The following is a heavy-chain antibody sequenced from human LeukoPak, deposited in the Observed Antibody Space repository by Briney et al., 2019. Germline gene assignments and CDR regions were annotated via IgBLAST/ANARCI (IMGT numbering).Heavy chain of an antibody. V-gene: IGHV1-2*06. CDR3: ARVYRLYSSSSMGY. CDR2: INPNSGGT. CDR1: GYTFTGYY. Sequence: ASVNVSCKASGYTFTGYYMHWVRQAPGQGLEWMGRINPNSGGTNYAQKFQGRVTMTRDTSISTAYMELSRLRSDDTAVYYCARVYRLYSSSSMGYWGQGTLVTVSS. J-gene: IGHJ4*02. D-gene: IGHD6-6*01.